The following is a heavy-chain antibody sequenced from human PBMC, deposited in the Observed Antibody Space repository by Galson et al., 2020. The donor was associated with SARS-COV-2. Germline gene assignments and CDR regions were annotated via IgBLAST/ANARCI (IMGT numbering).Heavy chain of an antibody. V-gene: IGHV3-23*01. CDR1: GFTFSSHT. Sequence: GESLKISCAASGFTFSSHTMSWVRQAPGKGLEWVSGISASGSTYYSDSVKGRFTISRDNSKNTLYLQMNSLRAEDTAVYFCAKRAVGCSVGSCHXYYMDVWGKGTTVTVSS. D-gene: IGHD2-15*01. J-gene: IGHJ6*03. CDR2: ISASGST. CDR3: AKRAVGCSVGSCHXYYMDV.